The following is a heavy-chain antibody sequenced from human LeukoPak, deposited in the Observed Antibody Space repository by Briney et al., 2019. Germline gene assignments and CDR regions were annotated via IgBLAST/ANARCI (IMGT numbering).Heavy chain of an antibody. V-gene: IGHV3-33*01. Sequence: PGRSLRLSCAASGFTFSSYGMHWVRQAPGKGLAWVAIIWYDGSNKYYADSVRGRFTISRDNSKNTLYLQMNSLRAEDTAVYYCARDRTRDCSGGSCYRHYFDYWGQGTLVAVSS. J-gene: IGHJ4*02. D-gene: IGHD2-15*01. CDR2: IWYDGSNK. CDR3: ARDRTRDCSGGSCYRHYFDY. CDR1: GFTFSSYG.